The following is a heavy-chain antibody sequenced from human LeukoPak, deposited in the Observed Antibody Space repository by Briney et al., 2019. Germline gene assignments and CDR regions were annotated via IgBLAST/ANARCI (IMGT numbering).Heavy chain of an antibody. D-gene: IGHD6-13*01. CDR3: AKEGQQLVRDYYYYYMDV. J-gene: IGHJ6*03. Sequence: GGSLRLSCAAAGFTFDDYAMHWVRQAPGKGLEWVSGISWNSGSIGYADSVKGRFTISRDNAKNSLYLQMNSLRAEDTALYYCAKEGQQLVRDYYYYYMDVWGKGTTVTVSS. CDR2: ISWNSGSI. CDR1: GFTFDDYA. V-gene: IGHV3-9*01.